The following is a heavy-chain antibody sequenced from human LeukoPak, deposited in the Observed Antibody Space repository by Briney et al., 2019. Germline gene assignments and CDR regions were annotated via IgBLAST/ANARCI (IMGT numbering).Heavy chain of an antibody. Sequence: SETLSLTCTVSGGSISSGDYYWGWIRQPPGKGLEWIGYIYYSGSTYYNPSLKSRVTISVDTSKNQFSLKLSSVTAADTAVYYCARDLEGGYYFDYWGQGTLVTVSS. CDR3: ARDLEGGYYFDY. CDR2: IYYSGST. V-gene: IGHV4-30-4*01. D-gene: IGHD3-3*01. CDR1: GGSISSGDYY. J-gene: IGHJ4*02.